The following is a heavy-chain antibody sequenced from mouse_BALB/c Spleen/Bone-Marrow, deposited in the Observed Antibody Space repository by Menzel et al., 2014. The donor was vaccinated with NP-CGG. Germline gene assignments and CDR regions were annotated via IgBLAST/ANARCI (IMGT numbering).Heavy chain of an antibody. CDR3: VRDSSDYFDY. Sequence: EVQRVESGGGLVKPGGSLKLSCAASGFTFSWYAMSWVRQSPEKRLEWVAEISSAGSHTYYPDTVTGRFTISRDNAKNTLYLEMSILRSEDTAMYYCVRDSSDYFDYWGQGTTLTVSS. CDR1: GFTFSWYA. V-gene: IGHV5-9-4*01. CDR2: ISSAGSHT. D-gene: IGHD3-1*01. J-gene: IGHJ2*01.